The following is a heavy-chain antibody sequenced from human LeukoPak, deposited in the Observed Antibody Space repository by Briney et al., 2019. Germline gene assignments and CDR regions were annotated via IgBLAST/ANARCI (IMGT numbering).Heavy chain of an antibody. CDR1: GYTFTNYA. Sequence: ASVKVSCKASGYTFTNYAMNWVRQAPGQGLEWMGWMNTNTGNPTYAQGFTGRFVFSLHTSVSTAYLQISSLKTEDTAVYYCAVLSYDSSGYYYPFDYWGQGTLVTVSS. CDR3: AVLSYDSSGYYYPFDY. V-gene: IGHV7-4-1*02. J-gene: IGHJ4*02. CDR2: MNTNTGNP. D-gene: IGHD3-22*01.